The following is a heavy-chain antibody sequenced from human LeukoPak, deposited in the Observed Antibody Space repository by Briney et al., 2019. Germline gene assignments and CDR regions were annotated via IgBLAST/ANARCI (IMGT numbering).Heavy chain of an antibody. Sequence: PGGSLRLSCAASGFTLSSYGMQWVRQAPGKGLEWVAVISYDGSNKYYADSVKGRFTISRDNSKNTLYLQMNSLRAEDTAVYYCAKSRGIKSRTIAAAAPGDYWGQGTLVTVSS. J-gene: IGHJ4*02. CDR1: GFTLSSYG. CDR2: ISYDGSNK. V-gene: IGHV3-30*18. CDR3: AKSRGIKSRTIAAAAPGDY. D-gene: IGHD6-13*01.